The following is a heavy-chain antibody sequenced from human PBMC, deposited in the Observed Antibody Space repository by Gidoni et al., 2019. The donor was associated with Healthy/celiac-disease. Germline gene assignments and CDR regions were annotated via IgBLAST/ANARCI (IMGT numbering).Heavy chain of an antibody. CDR3: ARNPYYYDSSGYYPPYYFDY. CDR1: GGPISSSSYY. J-gene: IGHJ4*02. Sequence: QLQLQESGPGLVKPSETLSLTCTVSGGPISSSSYYWGWIRQPPGKGLEWIGSIYYSGSTYYNPSLKSRVTISVDTSKNQFSLKLSSVTAADTAVYYCARNPYYYDSSGYYPPYYFDYWGQGTLVTVSS. V-gene: IGHV4-39*07. D-gene: IGHD3-22*01. CDR2: IYYSGST.